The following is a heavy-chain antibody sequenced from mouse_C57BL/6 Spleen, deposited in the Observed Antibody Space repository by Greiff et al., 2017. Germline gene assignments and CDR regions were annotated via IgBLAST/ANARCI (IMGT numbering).Heavy chain of an antibody. V-gene: IGHV1-4*01. CDR2: INPSSGYT. Sequence: QVHVKQSGAELARPGASVKMSCKASGYTFTSYTMHWVKQRPGQGLEWIGYINPSSGYTKYNQKFKDKATLTADKSSSTAYMQLSSLTSEDSAVYYCAREITTEFAYWGQGTLVTVSA. CDR3: AREITTEFAY. J-gene: IGHJ3*01. CDR1: GYTFTSYT. D-gene: IGHD1-1*01.